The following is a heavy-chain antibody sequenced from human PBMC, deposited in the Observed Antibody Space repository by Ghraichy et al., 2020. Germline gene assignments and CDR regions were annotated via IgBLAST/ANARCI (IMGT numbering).Heavy chain of an antibody. D-gene: IGHD6-19*01. CDR2: ISGPATTT. Sequence: GSLRLSCAASGFTFSSNAMNWVRQAPGKGLDWVSVISGPATTTYYADSVKGRFTISRDNSKNTLHLQMNNLRAEDTAIYYCAKADSSGLGAFDHWGQGTLVTVSS. J-gene: IGHJ4*02. V-gene: IGHV3-23*01. CDR3: AKADSSGLGAFDH. CDR1: GFTFSSNA.